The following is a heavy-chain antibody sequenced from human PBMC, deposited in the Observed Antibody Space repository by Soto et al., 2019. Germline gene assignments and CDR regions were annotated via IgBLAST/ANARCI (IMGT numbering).Heavy chain of an antibody. Sequence: ASGKDYCKASGYTFTSYGLSWVRQAPGQGLEWMGWISAYNGNTKYAQKVQDRVTMTTDTPTNTAYMELRSLRSDDTAVYYCVREEEVFRGLVSLAYWGQGTLVTVSS. CDR1: GYTFTSYG. CDR2: ISAYNGNT. V-gene: IGHV1-18*01. J-gene: IGHJ4*02. CDR3: VREEEVFRGLVSLAY. D-gene: IGHD3-10*01.